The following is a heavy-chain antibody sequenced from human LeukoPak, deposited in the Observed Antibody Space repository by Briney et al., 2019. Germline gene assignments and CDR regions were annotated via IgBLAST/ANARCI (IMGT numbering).Heavy chain of an antibody. CDR2: IIPIFGTA. D-gene: IGHD2-2*01. CDR3: ARAFLDCSSTSCYGFV. CDR1: GGTFSSYA. V-gene: IGHV1-69*13. Sequence: ASVTVSCTASGGTFSSYAISWVRQAPGQGLEWMGGIIPIFGTANYAQKFQGRVTITADESTSTAYMELSSLRSEDTAVYYCARAFLDCSSTSCYGFVWGQGTTVTVSS. J-gene: IGHJ6*02.